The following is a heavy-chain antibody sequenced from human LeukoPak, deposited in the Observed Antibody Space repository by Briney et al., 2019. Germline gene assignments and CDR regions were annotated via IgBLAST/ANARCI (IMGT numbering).Heavy chain of an antibody. CDR1: GFIFSNYA. J-gene: IGHJ6*02. V-gene: IGHV3-23*01. D-gene: IGHD6-19*01. CDR2: ISGSGSTT. Sequence: GSLRLSCAASGFIFSNYALSWVRQAPGKGLEWVSRISGSGSTTYHADSVRGRFTISRDNSKSTLYLQMSSLRAEDTAVYYCAKAVGWSTYYAMDVWGQGTTVTVSS. CDR3: AKAVGWSTYYAMDV.